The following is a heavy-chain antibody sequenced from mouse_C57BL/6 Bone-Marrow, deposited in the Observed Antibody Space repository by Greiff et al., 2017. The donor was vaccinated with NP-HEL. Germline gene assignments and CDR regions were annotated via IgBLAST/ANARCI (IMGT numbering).Heavy chain of an antibody. V-gene: IGHV2-5*01. CDR3: AKKPNWDGGFAY. CDR2: IWRGGST. Sequence: VMLVESGPGLVQPSQSLSITCTVSGFSLTSYGVHWVRQSPGKGLEWLGVIWRGGSTDYNAAFMSRLSITKDNSKSQVFFKMNSLQADDTAIYYCAKKPNWDGGFAYWGQGTLVTVSA. D-gene: IGHD4-1*01. J-gene: IGHJ3*01. CDR1: GFSLTSYG.